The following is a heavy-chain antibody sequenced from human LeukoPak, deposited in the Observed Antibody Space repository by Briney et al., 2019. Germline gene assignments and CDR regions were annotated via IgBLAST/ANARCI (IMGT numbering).Heavy chain of an antibody. CDR1: GFTFSSYG. V-gene: IGHV3-30*18. J-gene: IGHJ3*02. Sequence: PGGSLRLSCAASGFTFSSYGMHWVRQAPGKGLEWVAVISYDGSNKYYSDSVKGRFTISRDNSKNTLYLQMNSLRAEDTAVYYCAKDGQLPFDIWGQGTMVTVSS. D-gene: IGHD5-24*01. CDR2: ISYDGSNK. CDR3: AKDGQLPFDI.